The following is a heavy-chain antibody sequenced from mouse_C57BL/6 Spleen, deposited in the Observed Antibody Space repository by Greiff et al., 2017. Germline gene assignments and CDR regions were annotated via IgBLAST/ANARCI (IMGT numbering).Heavy chain of an antibody. CDR2: IWTGGGT. V-gene: IGHV2-9-1*01. D-gene: IGHD2-12*01. CDR1: GFSLTSYA. CDR3: ARNYDVVYYYAMDY. Sequence: QVQLKQSGPGLVAPSPSLSITCTVSGFSLTSYAISWVRQPPGKGLEWLGVIWTGGGTNYNSALKSRLSISKDNSKSQVFLKMNSLQTDDTARYYCARNYDVVYYYAMDYWGQGTSVTVSS. J-gene: IGHJ4*01.